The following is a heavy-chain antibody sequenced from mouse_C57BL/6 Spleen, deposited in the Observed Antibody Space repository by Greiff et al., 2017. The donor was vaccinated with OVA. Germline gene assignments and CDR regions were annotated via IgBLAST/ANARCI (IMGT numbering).Heavy chain of an antibody. Sequence: QVQLQQPGAELVKPGASVKLSCKASGYTSTSYWMHWVKQRPGQGLEWIGMIHPNSGSTNYNEKFKSKATLTVDKSSSTAYMQLSSLTSEDSAVYYCAREGEKNGYAFAYWGQGTLVTVSA. J-gene: IGHJ3*01. V-gene: IGHV1-64*01. CDR1: GYTSTSYW. CDR2: IHPNSGST. D-gene: IGHD2-2*01. CDR3: AREGEKNGYAFAY.